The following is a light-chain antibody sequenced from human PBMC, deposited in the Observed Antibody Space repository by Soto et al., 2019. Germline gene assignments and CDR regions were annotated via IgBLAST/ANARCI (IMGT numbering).Light chain of an antibody. V-gene: IGLV2-14*01. CDR1: SSDVGYYNY. CDR3: SSYASSTTLVV. J-gene: IGLJ2*01. Sequence: QSALTQPASVSGSPGQSITISCTGTSSDVGYYNYVSWYQQHPGKAPKLMIYEVSNRPSGVSDRFSGSKSGNTASLNISGLQAEDEADYYCSSYASSTTLVVFGGGTKLTVL. CDR2: EVS.